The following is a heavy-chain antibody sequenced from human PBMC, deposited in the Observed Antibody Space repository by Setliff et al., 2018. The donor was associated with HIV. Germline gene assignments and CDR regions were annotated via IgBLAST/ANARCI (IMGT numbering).Heavy chain of an antibody. CDR2: INDRGST. Sequence: TLSLTCAVYGGSFSGYYWNWIRQPPGKGLEWIGEINDRGSTNYNPSLKSRVTISVDTSKRQFSLNLSPVTAADTAVYYCARGLQRWGGADYYYYYMDVWGKGTTFTVS. CDR1: GGSFSGYY. V-gene: IGHV4-34*01. D-gene: IGHD1-1*01. J-gene: IGHJ6*03. CDR3: ARGLQRWGGADYYYYYMDV.